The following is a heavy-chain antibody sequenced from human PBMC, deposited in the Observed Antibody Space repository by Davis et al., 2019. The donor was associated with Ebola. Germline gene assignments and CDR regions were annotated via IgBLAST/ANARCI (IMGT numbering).Heavy chain of an antibody. Sequence: GESLKISCAASGFSFSGYDMSWVRQAPGKGLEWVSLISGIGGSGVNKYYADSVKGRFTISRDNSRNTLYLQMNSLRAEDTAVYYCVGDSSGYNSERLYYTYYMDVWGKGTTVTVSS. CDR3: VGDSSGYNSERLYYTYYMDV. CDR1: GFSFSGYD. V-gene: IGHV3-23*01. J-gene: IGHJ6*03. D-gene: IGHD3-22*01. CDR2: ISGIGGSGVNK.